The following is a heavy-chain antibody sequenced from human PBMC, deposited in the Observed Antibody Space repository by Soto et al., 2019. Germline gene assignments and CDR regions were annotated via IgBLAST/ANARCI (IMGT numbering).Heavy chain of an antibody. Sequence: SETLSLTCTVSGGSISSYYWSWIRQPPGKGLEWIGYIYYSGSTKYNPSLKSRFTISADTSKNQFSLELSSVTAADTVVYYCARAYSYGYGLYFDYWGQGTLVTVSS. CDR3: ARAYSYGYGLYFDY. J-gene: IGHJ4*02. V-gene: IGHV4-59*08. CDR2: IYYSGST. D-gene: IGHD5-18*01. CDR1: GGSISSYY.